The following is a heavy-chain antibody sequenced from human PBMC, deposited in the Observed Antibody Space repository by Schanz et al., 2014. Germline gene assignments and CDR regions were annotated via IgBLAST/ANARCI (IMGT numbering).Heavy chain of an antibody. V-gene: IGHV3-30*18. J-gene: IGHJ4*02. D-gene: IGHD2-2*01. Sequence: QAQVVESGGGVVQPGRSLRLSCAASGFTFNFYGIHWVRQAPGKGLEWVTVISYDGSNKYYADSVKGRFTISRDNAKISLFLQMNSLSAEDTAVYYCAKVAPAATCLDSWGLGTLVTVSS. CDR3: AKVAPAATCLDS. CDR2: ISYDGSNK. CDR1: GFTFNFYG.